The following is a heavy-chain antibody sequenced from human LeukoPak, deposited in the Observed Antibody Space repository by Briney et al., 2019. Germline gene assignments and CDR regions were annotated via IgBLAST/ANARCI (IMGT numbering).Heavy chain of an antibody. CDR2: IYPDDSDS. V-gene: IGHV5-51*01. J-gene: IGHJ5*02. Sequence: LKIWCKTSGYRFTVDCSGWVSQINGTGLEWVGAIYPDDSDSRYSPSFQGQVVISADRSIRTAYLQWNSLKTSDTAMYYCVRQRGSSGTINHFDPWGQGTLVTVSS. D-gene: IGHD3-10*01. CDR3: VRQRGSSGTINHFDP. CDR1: GYRFTVDC.